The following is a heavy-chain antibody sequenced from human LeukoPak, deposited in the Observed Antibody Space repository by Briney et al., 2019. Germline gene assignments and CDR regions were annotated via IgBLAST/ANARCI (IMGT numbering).Heavy chain of an antibody. CDR2: LSYDGINK. D-gene: IGHD4-23*01. CDR3: AKMKLHDYGGNSAFDI. Sequence: PGRSLRLSCAASGFTFSSYGMHWVRQAPGKGLEWVAVLSYDGINKYYADSVKGRFTISRDNSKNTLYLQMNSLRPEDTAVYYRAKMKLHDYGGNSAFDIWGQGTMVTVSS. J-gene: IGHJ3*02. CDR1: GFTFSSYG. V-gene: IGHV3-30*18.